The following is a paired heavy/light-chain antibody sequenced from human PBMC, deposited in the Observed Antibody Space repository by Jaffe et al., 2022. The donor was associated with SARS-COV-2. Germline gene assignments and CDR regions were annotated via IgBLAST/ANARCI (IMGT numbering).Heavy chain of an antibody. V-gene: IGHV1-18*01. CDR1: GYTFASHG. CDR2: TSVYNAKT. J-gene: IGHJ4*02. Sequence: QVHVVQSGAEVKKPGASVKVSCKASGYTFASHGIGWVRQAPGQGLEWMGWTSVYNAKTKYERRLQGRVTMTTDTSTNTAYMELRSLTSDDTAVYYCARTPAIPYYDSWSGPYYFDHWGQGTLVTVSA. CDR3: ARTPAIPYYDSWSGPYYFDH. D-gene: IGHD3-3*01.
Light chain of an antibody. V-gene: IGLV2-8*01. CDR1: SSDVGSYNY. J-gene: IGLJ3*02. Sequence: QSALTQPPSASGSPGQSVTISCTGSSSDVGSYNYVSWYQQHPGKAPKLMIYEVTKRPSGVPDRFSASKSGNTASLTVSGLQGEDEADYYCSSYAGSNNLVFGGGTKLTVL. CDR2: EVT. CDR3: SSYAGSNNLV.